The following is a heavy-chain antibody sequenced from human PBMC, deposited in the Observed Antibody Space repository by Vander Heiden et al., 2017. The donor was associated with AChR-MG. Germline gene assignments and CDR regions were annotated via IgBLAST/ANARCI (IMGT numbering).Heavy chain of an antibody. J-gene: IGHJ4*02. CDR2: IYSSGDT. CDR3: TRDHSIAAAGNYFSS. D-gene: IGHD6-13*01. V-gene: IGHV3-53*01. CDR1: GFTVITNY. Sequence: EVQLVESGGGLIQPGGSLRLSCAASGFTVITNYMSWVRQAPGKGLEWVSVIYSSGDTYYADSVEGRFTISRDNSNLYLQMNNLRVEDTAVYYCTRDHSIAAAGNYFSSWGQGTLGAVSS.